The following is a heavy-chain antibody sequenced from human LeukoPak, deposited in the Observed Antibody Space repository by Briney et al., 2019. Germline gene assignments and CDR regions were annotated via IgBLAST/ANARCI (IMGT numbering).Heavy chain of an antibody. V-gene: IGHV3-48*03. CDR2: IQSTGSTI. CDR3: ARGTLKAAATDFDY. Sequence: PGGSLRLSCAASGFTFSIYEMSWVRQAPGKGLEWISYIQSTGSTIYYADSVKGRFTISRDNAKNSLYLQMNSLRAEDTALYYCARGTLKAAATDFDYWGQGTLVTVSS. D-gene: IGHD6-13*01. CDR1: GFTFSIYE. J-gene: IGHJ4*02.